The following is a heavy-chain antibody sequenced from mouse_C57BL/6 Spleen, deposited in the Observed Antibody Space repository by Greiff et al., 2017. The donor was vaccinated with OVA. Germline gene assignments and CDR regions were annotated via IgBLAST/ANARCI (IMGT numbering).Heavy chain of an antibody. CDR2: INPSNGGT. CDR1: GYTFTSYW. CDR3: ARGTVVAHWYFDV. J-gene: IGHJ1*03. D-gene: IGHD1-1*01. Sequence: VQLQQPGTELVKPGASVKLSCKASGYTFTSYWMHWVKQRPGQGLEWIGNINPSNGGTNYNEKFKSKATLTVDKSSSTAYMQLSSLTSEDSAVYYCARGTVVAHWYFDVWGTGTTVTVSS. V-gene: IGHV1-53*01.